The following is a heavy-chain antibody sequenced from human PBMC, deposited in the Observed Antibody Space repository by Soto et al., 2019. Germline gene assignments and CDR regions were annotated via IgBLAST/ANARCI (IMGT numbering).Heavy chain of an antibody. Sequence: XATLSLTCTVSGGSFSSGRYYWSWIRQPPGKGLEWIGYIYYSGSTNYNPSLKSRVTISVDTSKNQFSLKLSSVTAADTAVYYCARAQKYYYDSSGYPIDYWGQGTLVTV. CDR2: IYYSGST. CDR3: ARAQKYYYDSSGYPIDY. J-gene: IGHJ4*02. V-gene: IGHV4-61*01. CDR1: GGSFSSGRYY. D-gene: IGHD3-22*01.